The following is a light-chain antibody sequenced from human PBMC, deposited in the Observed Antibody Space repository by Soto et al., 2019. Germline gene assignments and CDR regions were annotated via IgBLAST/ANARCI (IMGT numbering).Light chain of an antibody. CDR3: QQYGSSPLFA. J-gene: IGKJ3*01. CDR2: GAS. Sequence: ETVLTQSPGTLSFSPGERATLSCRASQSVSSNYFAWYQQKPGQAPRLLIYGASSRATGIPDRCSGSGSGTDFTLTISSLEPEDFAVYYCQQYGSSPLFAFGPGSEVDLK. CDR1: QSVSSNY. V-gene: IGKV3-20*01.